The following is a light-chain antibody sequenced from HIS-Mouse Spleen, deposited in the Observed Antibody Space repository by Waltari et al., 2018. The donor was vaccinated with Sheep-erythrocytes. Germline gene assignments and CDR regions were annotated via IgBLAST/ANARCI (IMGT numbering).Light chain of an antibody. CDR3: CSYAGSYNHV. V-gene: IGLV2-11*01. CDR1: SSDVGGYNY. J-gene: IGLJ1*01. CDR2: DVS. Sequence: QSALTQPRSVSGSPGQSVTIPCTGTSSDVGGYNYVSWYQQHPVKAPKLMIYDVSKRPSGVPDRFYGSKSGNTASLTISGLQAEDEADYSCCSYAGSYNHVFATGTKVTVL.